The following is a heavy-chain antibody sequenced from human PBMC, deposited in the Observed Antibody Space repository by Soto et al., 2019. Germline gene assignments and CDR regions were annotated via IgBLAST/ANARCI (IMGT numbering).Heavy chain of an antibody. CDR3: AHENTNDYGDYAFDY. Sequence: SGPTLVNPTQTLTLTCTFSGFSLSTSGVGVGWIRQPPGKALEWLALIYWNDDKRYSPSLKSRLTITKDTSKNQVVLTMTNMDPVDTATYYCAHENTNDYGDYAFDYWGQGTLVTVSS. CDR1: GFSLSTSGVG. D-gene: IGHD4-17*01. J-gene: IGHJ4*02. CDR2: IYWNDDK. V-gene: IGHV2-5*01.